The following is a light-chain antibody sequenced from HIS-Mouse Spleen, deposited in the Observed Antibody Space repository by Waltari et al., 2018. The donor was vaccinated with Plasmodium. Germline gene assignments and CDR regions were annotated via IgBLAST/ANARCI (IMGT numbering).Light chain of an antibody. CDR2: DVS. Sequence: SALTQPAPVSGSPGQSITISCTGTSSDAGGYNLVPWYQQHPGNAPKLMIYDVSNRPSGVSNRFSGSKSGNTASLTISGLQAEDEADYYCSSYTSSSTRVFGGGTKLTVL. CDR1: SSDAGGYNL. CDR3: SSYTSSSTRV. V-gene: IGLV2-14*03. J-gene: IGLJ3*02.